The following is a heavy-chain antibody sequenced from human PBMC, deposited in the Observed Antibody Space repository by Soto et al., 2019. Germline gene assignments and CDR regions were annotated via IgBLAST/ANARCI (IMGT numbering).Heavy chain of an antibody. V-gene: IGHV4-59*01. D-gene: IGHD2-21*01. CDR1: GGSIDFFY. CDR2: AYYTGST. CDR3: ASSGCGADLCYSYSYYGMDV. Sequence: QVQLQESGPGLVKASETLSLTCTVSGGSIDFFYWSWIRQPPGKGLEWIGYAYYTGSTDYNPSLGSRVTISPDTSKNQVSLTLSSVTAADTAVYYCASSGCGADLCYSYSYYGMDVWGQGTTVTVSS. J-gene: IGHJ6*02.